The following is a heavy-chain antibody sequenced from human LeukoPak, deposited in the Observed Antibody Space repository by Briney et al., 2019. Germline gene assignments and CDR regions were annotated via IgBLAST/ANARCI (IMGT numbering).Heavy chain of an antibody. CDR2: IYHSGST. CDR1: GGSISSGGYY. D-gene: IGHD2-21*01. Sequence: SETLPLTCTVSGGSISSGGYYWSWIRQPPGKGLEWIGYIYHSGSTYYNPSLKSRVTISVDRSKNQFSLKLSSVTAADTAVYYCASHHISLDAFDIWGQGTMVTVSS. CDR3: ASHHISLDAFDI. V-gene: IGHV4-30-2*01. J-gene: IGHJ3*02.